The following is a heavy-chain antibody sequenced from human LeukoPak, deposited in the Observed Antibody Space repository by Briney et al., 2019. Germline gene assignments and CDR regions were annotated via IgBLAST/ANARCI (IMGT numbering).Heavy chain of an antibody. CDR1: GYTFTSYG. V-gene: IGHV1-18*01. Sequence: ASVKVSCKASGYTFTSYGISWVRKAPGQGLEWMGWISAYNGNTNYAQKLQGRVTMTTDTSTSTAYMELRSLRSDDTAVYYCARDLAEYYYDSRAPFDPWGQGTLVTVSS. CDR3: ARDLAEYYYDSRAPFDP. CDR2: ISAYNGNT. D-gene: IGHD3-22*01. J-gene: IGHJ5*02.